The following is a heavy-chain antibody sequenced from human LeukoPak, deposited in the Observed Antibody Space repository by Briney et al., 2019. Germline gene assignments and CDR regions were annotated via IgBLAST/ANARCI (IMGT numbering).Heavy chain of an antibody. CDR2: IRYDGSNK. D-gene: IGHD1-26*01. Sequence: GGSLRLSCAASGFTFSSYGMHWVRQAPGKGLEWVAFIRYDGSNKYYADSVKGRFTISRDNSKNTLYLQMNSLRAEDTAVYYCATLTGYSGSYYDAFDIWGQGTLVTVSS. J-gene: IGHJ4*02. CDR3: ATLTGYSGSYYDAFDI. V-gene: IGHV3-30*02. CDR1: GFTFSSYG.